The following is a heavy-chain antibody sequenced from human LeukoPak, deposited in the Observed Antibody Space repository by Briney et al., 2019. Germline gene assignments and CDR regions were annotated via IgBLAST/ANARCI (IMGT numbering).Heavy chain of an antibody. Sequence: GGSLRLSCAASGFTFSDYYMSWIRQAPGKGLEWVSYISSSGSTIYYADSVKGRFTISRDNAKNSLYLQMNSLRAGDTAVYYCARESCSSTSCYYYYMDVWGKGTTVTISS. CDR3: ARESCSSTSCYYYYMDV. CDR1: GFTFSDYY. V-gene: IGHV3-11*01. CDR2: ISSSGSTI. J-gene: IGHJ6*03. D-gene: IGHD2-2*01.